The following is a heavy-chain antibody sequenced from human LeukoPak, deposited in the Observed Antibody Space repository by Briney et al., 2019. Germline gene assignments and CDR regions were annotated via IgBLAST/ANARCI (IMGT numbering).Heavy chain of an antibody. V-gene: IGHV1-46*01. D-gene: IGHD6-13*01. CDR1: GNTFTNYY. CDR2: INPSAGTT. Sequence: ASVKVSCKASGNTFTNYYMHWVRQAPGQGLEWMGIINPSAGTTTYAQKFQGRVTMTRDTSTSTVYMELSSLRSEDTAVYYCARDGDENSSSWSWFDPWGQGTLVTVSS. CDR3: ARDGDENSSSWSWFDP. J-gene: IGHJ5*02.